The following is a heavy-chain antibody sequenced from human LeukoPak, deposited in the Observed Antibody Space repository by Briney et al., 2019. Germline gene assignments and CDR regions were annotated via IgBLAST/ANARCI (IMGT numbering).Heavy chain of an antibody. Sequence: NPSETLSLTCTVSGGSISSYYWSWIRQPPGKGLEWIGYIYYSGSTNYNPSLKSRVTISVDTSKNQFSLKLSSVTAADTAVYYCARALYGDFPLWGQGTLVTVSS. V-gene: IGHV4-59*08. CDR1: GGSISSYY. CDR3: ARALYGDFPL. D-gene: IGHD4-17*01. CDR2: IYYSGST. J-gene: IGHJ4*02.